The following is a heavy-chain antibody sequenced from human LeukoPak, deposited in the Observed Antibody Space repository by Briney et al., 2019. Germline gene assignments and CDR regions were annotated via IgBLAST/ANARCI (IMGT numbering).Heavy chain of an antibody. CDR3: AKDLGAGGESVFHY. CDR2: VSGSGDNT. Sequence: GGSLRLSCAPSGFIFSSYAMSWVRQAPGKGLEWVSAVSGSGDNTYYADSVKGRFTISRDNSKNTLYLQMNSLRAEDTAIYYCAKDLGAGGESVFHYWGQGTLVTVSS. CDR1: GFIFSSYA. V-gene: IGHV3-23*01. J-gene: IGHJ4*02. D-gene: IGHD3-16*01.